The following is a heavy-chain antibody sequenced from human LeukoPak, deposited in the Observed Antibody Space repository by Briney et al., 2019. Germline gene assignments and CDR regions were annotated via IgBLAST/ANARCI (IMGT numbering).Heavy chain of an antibody. V-gene: IGHV1-3*01. CDR3: ARSRYGDYDYYYYGMDV. J-gene: IGHJ6*02. CDR2: INAGNGNT. D-gene: IGHD4-17*01. Sequence: ASVKVPCKASGYTFTSYAMHWVRQAPGQRLEWMGWINAGNGNTKYSQKFQGRVTITRDTSASTAYMELSSLRSEDTAVYYCARSRYGDYDYYYYGMDVWGQGTTVTVSS. CDR1: GYTFTSYA.